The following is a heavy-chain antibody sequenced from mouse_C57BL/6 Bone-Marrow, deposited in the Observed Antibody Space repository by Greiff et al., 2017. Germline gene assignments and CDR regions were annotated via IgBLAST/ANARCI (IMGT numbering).Heavy chain of an antibody. D-gene: IGHD4-1*01. Sequence: QVQLQQPGAELVKPGASVKLSCKASGYTFTSYWMQWVKQRPGQGLEWIGEIDPSDSYTNYNQKFKGKATLTVDTSSSTAYMQLSSLTSEDSAVYYCARDWGYYFDYWGQGTTLTVSS. CDR1: GYTFTSYW. CDR2: IDPSDSYT. J-gene: IGHJ2*01. V-gene: IGHV1-50*01. CDR3: ARDWGYYFDY.